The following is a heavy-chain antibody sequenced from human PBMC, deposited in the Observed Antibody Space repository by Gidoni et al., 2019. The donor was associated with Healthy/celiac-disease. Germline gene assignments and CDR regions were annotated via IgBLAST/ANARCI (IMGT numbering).Heavy chain of an antibody. CDR2: ISGSGGST. D-gene: IGHD2-2*01. CDR3: AKIAVPLGYCSSTSCRAYYYYYGMDV. Sequence: EVQLLESGGGLVQPGGSLGLSCAASGFPFSSYALSWVRHAPGKGLGWVSAISGSGGSTYYADSVKGRFTISRDNSKNTLYLQMNSLRAEDTAVYYCAKIAVPLGYCSSTSCRAYYYYYGMDVWGQGTTVTVSS. CDR1: GFPFSSYA. J-gene: IGHJ6*02. V-gene: IGHV3-23*01.